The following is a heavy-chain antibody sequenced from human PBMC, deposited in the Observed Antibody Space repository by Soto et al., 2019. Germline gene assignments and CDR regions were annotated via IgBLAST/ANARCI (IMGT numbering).Heavy chain of an antibody. J-gene: IGHJ5*02. CDR1: GFTFSSYW. CDR2: IKQDGSEK. D-gene: IGHD3-3*01. CDR3: ARAKTDFWSGYNWFDP. Sequence: GGSLRLSCAASGFTFSSYWMSWVRQAPGKGLEWVANIKQDGSEKYYVDSVKGRFTISRDNAKNSLYLQMNSLRAEDTAVYYCARAKTDFWSGYNWFDPWGQGTLVTVSS. V-gene: IGHV3-7*05.